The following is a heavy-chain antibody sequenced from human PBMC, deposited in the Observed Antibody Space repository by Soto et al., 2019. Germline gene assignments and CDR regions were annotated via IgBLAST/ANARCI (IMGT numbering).Heavy chain of an antibody. Sequence: QVQLVQSGAEVKKPGSSVKVSCKASGGSFGNSAINWVRQTPGQGLEWLGGFIPVYRTLNYAQKFQGRGTITSDESSGTVDMTLSSLASADTAVYYCATGVIWIGYFTVDSWGHGTRVTVSS. CDR1: GGSFGNSA. D-gene: IGHD3-3*01. J-gene: IGHJ5*01. CDR3: ATGVIWIGYFTVDS. V-gene: IGHV1-69*01. CDR2: FIPVYRTL.